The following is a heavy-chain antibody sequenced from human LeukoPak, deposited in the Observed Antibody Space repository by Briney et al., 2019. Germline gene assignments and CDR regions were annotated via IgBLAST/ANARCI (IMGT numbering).Heavy chain of an antibody. CDR1: GFTFISYS. Sequence: PGGSLRLSCAASGFTFISYSMNWVRQAPGKGLEWVSSISSSSSYIYYADSVKGRFTISRDNAKNSLHLQMNSLRAEDTAVYYCARDLGYSYEGYFDYWGQGTLVTVSS. D-gene: IGHD5-18*01. J-gene: IGHJ4*02. CDR2: ISSSSSYI. CDR3: ARDLGYSYEGYFDY. V-gene: IGHV3-21*01.